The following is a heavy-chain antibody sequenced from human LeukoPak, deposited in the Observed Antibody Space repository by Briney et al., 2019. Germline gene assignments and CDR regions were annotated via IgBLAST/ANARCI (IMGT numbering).Heavy chain of an antibody. D-gene: IGHD3-16*01. CDR2: IHPNSGGT. CDR3: ARNGGGLDY. J-gene: IGHJ4*02. V-gene: IGHV1-2*02. Sequence: GASVKVSCKASGYTFTAYDMYWMRQAPGQGLEWMAWIHPNSGGTNYAQKFQGRVTMTRDTSINTAYMEVTGLTSDDTAVYYCARNGGGLDYWGQGTLVTVSS. CDR1: GYTFTAYD.